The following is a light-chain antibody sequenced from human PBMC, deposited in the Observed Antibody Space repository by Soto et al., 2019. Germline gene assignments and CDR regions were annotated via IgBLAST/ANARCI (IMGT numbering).Light chain of an antibody. CDR2: GAS. CDR1: QSLSNN. CDR3: QQYNNWPPIT. Sequence: DIVLTQSPATLSLSPGERATLSCRASQSLSNNYLAWYQKKPGQSPRLLIYGASTRATGIPARFSGSGSGTEFTLTISSLQSEDFAVYYCQQYNNWPPITFGQGTRLEIK. J-gene: IGKJ5*01. V-gene: IGKV3-15*01.